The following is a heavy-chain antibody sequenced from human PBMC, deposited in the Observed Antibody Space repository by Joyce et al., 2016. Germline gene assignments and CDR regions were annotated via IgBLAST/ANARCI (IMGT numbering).Heavy chain of an antibody. CDR2: ISRGGAFI. V-gene: IGHV3-21*02. CDR3: ARGGKAYDYSMDV. Sequence: EVQLVESGGGLVRPGGYLEISCAASGLTFSTSSMSWFRQSPGKGLEWISAISRGGAFIFYAASVRGRFTVSSDNAKNSLYLQMNSLRVEDTAVYFCARGGKAYDYSMDVWGQGTTVTVSS. J-gene: IGHJ6*02. CDR1: GLTFSTSS.